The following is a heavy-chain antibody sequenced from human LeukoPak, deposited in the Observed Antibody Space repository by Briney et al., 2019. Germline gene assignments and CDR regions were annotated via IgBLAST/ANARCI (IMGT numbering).Heavy chain of an antibody. CDR3: ARGPVAVAGTGETDAFDI. V-gene: IGHV3-48*04. J-gene: IGHJ3*02. D-gene: IGHD6-19*01. Sequence: GGSLRLSCAASGFTFSSYSMNWVRQAPGKGLEWVSYISSSGSTIYYADSVKGRFTISRDNAKNSLYLQMNSLRAEDTAVYYCARGPVAVAGTGETDAFDIWGQGTMVTVSS. CDR1: GFTFSSYS. CDR2: ISSSGSTI.